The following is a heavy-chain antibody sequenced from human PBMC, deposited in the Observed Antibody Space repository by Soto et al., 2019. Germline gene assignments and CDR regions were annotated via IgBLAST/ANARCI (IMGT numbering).Heavy chain of an antibody. CDR3: AGAPGPNWYFDL. CDR2: IYHSGST. CDR1: GGSISSGGYS. V-gene: IGHV4-30-2*01. Sequence: SETLSLTCAVSGGSISSGGYSWSWIRQPPGKGLEWIGYIYHSGSTYYNPSLKSRVTISVDRSKNQFSLKLSSVTAADTAVYYCAGAPGPNWYFDLWGRGTLVTVSS. J-gene: IGHJ2*01.